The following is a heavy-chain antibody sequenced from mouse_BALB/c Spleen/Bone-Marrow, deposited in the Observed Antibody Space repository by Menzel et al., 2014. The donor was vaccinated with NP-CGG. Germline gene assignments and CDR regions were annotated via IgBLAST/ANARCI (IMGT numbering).Heavy chain of an antibody. D-gene: IGHD2-1*01. CDR2: INPSTGYT. V-gene: IGHV1-7*01. CDR3: ARSYGNYVDY. Sequence: QVQLQQSGAELAKPGAPVKMSCKAFGYTFTNYWMHWVKQRPGQGLEWIGYINPSTGYTDYNQKFKDKATLTADKSSSTAYMQLGSLTSEDSAVYYCARSYGNYVDYWGQGTTLTVSS. J-gene: IGHJ2*01. CDR1: GYTFTNYW.